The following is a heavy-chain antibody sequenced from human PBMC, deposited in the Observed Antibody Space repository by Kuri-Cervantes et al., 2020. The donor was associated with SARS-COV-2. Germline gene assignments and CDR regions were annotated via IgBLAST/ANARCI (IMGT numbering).Heavy chain of an antibody. Sequence: LRLSCTVSGCSISSYYWSWIRKPPGKGLEWIGYIYYSGSTNYNPSLMSRVTISVDTSKNQFSLKLSTVTAADTAVYYCAREGYCSGGSCFDYWGQGTLVTVSS. CDR1: GCSISSYY. J-gene: IGHJ4*02. D-gene: IGHD2-15*01. V-gene: IGHV4-59*01. CDR2: IYYSGST. CDR3: AREGYCSGGSCFDY.